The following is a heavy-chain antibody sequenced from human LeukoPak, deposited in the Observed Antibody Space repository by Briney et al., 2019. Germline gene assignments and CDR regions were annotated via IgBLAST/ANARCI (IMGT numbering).Heavy chain of an antibody. V-gene: IGHV3-30*02. CDR3: AKDEGAKQWLGYFDL. CDR2: IRSDGSVK. Sequence: PGGSLRLSCAASGFTFSGYGIHWVRQAPGKGLEWVAFIRSDGSVKYYTDSVRGRFTISRDNSKNTLYLQMNSLRAEDTAVYYCAKDEGAKQWLGYFDLWGRGTLVTVSS. D-gene: IGHD6-19*01. CDR1: GFTFSGYG. J-gene: IGHJ2*01.